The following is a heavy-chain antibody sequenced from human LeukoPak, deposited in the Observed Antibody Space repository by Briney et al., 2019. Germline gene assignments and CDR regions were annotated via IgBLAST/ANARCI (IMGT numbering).Heavy chain of an antibody. CDR1: GFTVSSYS. J-gene: IGHJ6*02. Sequence: GGSLRLSCAASGFTVSSYSMNWVRQAPGKGLEWVSYISSSSSTIYYADSVKGRFTISRDNAKNSLYLQMNSLRDEDTAVYYCARDSVAAAPLRYYYGMDVWGQGTTVTVSS. CDR2: ISSSSSTI. V-gene: IGHV3-48*02. CDR3: ARDSVAAAPLRYYYGMDV. D-gene: IGHD6-13*01.